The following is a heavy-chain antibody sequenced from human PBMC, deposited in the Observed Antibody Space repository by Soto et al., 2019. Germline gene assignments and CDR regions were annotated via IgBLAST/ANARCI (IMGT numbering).Heavy chain of an antibody. Sequence: GGSLRLSCAASGFTFSSYAMNWVRQAPGEGLEWVSAISGSGGNTYYADSVKGRFTISRDNSKNTLYLQMNSLRAEDTAVYYCARDEYSSSWRHYYGMDVWGQGTTVTVSS. CDR1: GFTFSSYA. V-gene: IGHV3-23*01. J-gene: IGHJ6*02. CDR2: ISGSGGNT. D-gene: IGHD6-6*01. CDR3: ARDEYSSSWRHYYGMDV.